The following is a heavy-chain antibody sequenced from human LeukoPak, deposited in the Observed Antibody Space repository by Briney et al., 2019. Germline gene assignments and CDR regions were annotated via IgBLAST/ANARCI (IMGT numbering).Heavy chain of an antibody. CDR2: INHSGIT. V-gene: IGHV4-34*01. J-gene: IGHJ4*02. Sequence: SETLSLTCAVYGGSFSYYYWSWIRQPPGKGLEWIGEINHSGITNYNPSLKSRVTISADTSKNQFSLKLSSVTAADTAVYYCARFSPSKLFDYWGQGTLVTVSS. CDR3: ARFSPSKLFDY. CDR1: GGSFSYYY.